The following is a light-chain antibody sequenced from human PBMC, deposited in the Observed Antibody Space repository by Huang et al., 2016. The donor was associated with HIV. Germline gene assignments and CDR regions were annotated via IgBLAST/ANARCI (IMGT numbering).Light chain of an antibody. CDR2: GAI. CDR1: QSISKD. CDR3: QQYNDWPWT. Sequence: EIVMTQSPATLSVSPGERATLSCRASQSISKDLAWYQQKPGQAPRLLVYGAINRPTGIPVGFSGSGSGTEFTLTISSLQSEDFAVYYCQQYNDWPWTFGQGTKVEIK. V-gene: IGKV3-15*01. J-gene: IGKJ1*01.